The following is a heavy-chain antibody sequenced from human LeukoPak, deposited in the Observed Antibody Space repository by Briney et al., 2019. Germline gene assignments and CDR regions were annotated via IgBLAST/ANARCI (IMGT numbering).Heavy chain of an antibody. CDR1: GYTFTSYG. CDR3: ARDSGYSGYVLFDY. V-gene: IGHV1-18*01. Sequence: ASVKVSCKASGYTFTSYGISWVRRAPGQGLEWMGWISVYNGNTNYAQKLQGRVTMTTDTSTRTAYMELRSLRFDDTAVYYCARDSGYSGYVLFDYWGQGTLVTVSS. CDR2: ISVYNGNT. D-gene: IGHD5-12*01. J-gene: IGHJ4*02.